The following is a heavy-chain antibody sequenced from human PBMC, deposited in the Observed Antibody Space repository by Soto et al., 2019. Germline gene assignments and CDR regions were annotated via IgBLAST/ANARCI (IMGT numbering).Heavy chain of an antibody. J-gene: IGHJ4*02. CDR3: ANSIDAGRRVYFDY. CDR2: TYWDDDK. CDR1: GFSLSTTGVG. D-gene: IGHD1-26*01. V-gene: IGHV2-5*02. Sequence: QITLKESGPTLVKPTQTLTLTCTFSGFSLSTTGVGVGWIRQPPGKALEWLAFTYWDDDKRYSPSLKSRLTITKDTSKNQVVLTMTNMDPVDTATYYCANSIDAGRRVYFDYWGQGTLVTVSS.